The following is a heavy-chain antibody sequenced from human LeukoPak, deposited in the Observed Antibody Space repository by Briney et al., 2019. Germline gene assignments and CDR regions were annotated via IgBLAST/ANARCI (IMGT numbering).Heavy chain of an antibody. D-gene: IGHD4-23*01. J-gene: IGHJ4*02. V-gene: IGHV4-34*01. CDR3: ARVPPLRWVDY. CDR1: GGSFSGYY. CDR2: INHSGST. Sequence: SETLSLTCAVYGGSFSGYYWSWIRQPPGKGLEWIGEINHSGSTNYNPSLKSRVTISVDTSKNQFSLKLSSVTAADTAVYYCARVPPLRWVDYWGQGTLVTVSS.